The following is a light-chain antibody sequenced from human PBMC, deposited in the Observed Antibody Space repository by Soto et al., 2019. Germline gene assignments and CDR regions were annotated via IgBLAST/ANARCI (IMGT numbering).Light chain of an antibody. J-gene: IGKJ5*01. CDR2: GAS. CDR3: QQYGSSPIT. Sequence: EIVLTQSPATLSLSPGERATLSCRASQSVRSSYLAWYQQKPGQSPRLLISGASSRATGIPDRFSGSGSATDFTLTISRLEPEDFALYYCQQYGSSPITFGQGTRLEIK. V-gene: IGKV3-20*01. CDR1: QSVRSSY.